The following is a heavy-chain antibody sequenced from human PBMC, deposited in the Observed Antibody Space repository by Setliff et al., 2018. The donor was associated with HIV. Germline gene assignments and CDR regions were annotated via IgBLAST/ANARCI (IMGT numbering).Heavy chain of an antibody. V-gene: IGHV4-61*08. D-gene: IGHD5-12*01. CDR1: GGSISSGGFY. CDR3: ASFSGYDYYFDY. Sequence: NPSETLSLTCTVTGGSISSGGFYWTWIRQHPGKGLEWIGYIYTSGSTNYNPSLKSRVTISVDTSKNQFSLKLSSVTAADTAVYYCASFSGYDYYFDYWGQGTLVTVS. J-gene: IGHJ4*02. CDR2: IYTSGST.